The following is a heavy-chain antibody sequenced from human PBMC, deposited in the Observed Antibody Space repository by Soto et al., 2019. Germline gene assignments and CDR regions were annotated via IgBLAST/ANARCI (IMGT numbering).Heavy chain of an antibody. CDR3: ARPRSGAGPVHAFDI. CDR1: GGSISSGGYY. Sequence: PSETLSLTCTVSGGSISSGGYYWTWIRQHPGKGLEWIGYSHSSGSTNYNPSLKSRVTISVDTSKNQFSLKLSSVTAADTAVYYCARPRSGAGPVHAFDIWGQGTMVTVSS. CDR2: SHSSGST. J-gene: IGHJ3*02. V-gene: IGHV4-31*03. D-gene: IGHD6-19*01.